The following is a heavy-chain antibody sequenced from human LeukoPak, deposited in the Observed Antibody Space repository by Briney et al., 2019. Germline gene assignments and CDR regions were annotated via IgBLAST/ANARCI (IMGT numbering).Heavy chain of an antibody. Sequence: GGSLRLSCAASGFTFSDYYISWIRQAPGKGLEWVSYISSSGNTIYYADSVKGRFTISRDNAKNSLYLQMNSLRAEDTAVYYCARDPTVTTTLDYWGQGTLVTVSS. CDR1: GFTFSDYY. J-gene: IGHJ4*02. CDR3: ARDPTVTTTLDY. CDR2: ISSSGNTI. V-gene: IGHV3-11*01. D-gene: IGHD4-17*01.